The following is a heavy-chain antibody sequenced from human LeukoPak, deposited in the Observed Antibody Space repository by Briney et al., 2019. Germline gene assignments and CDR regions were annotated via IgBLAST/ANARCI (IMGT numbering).Heavy chain of an antibody. V-gene: IGHV3-23*01. J-gene: IGHJ4*02. Sequence: GGSLRLSCAASGFTFSSYAMSWVRQAPGKGLEWVSAISGSGGSTYYADSVEGRFTISRDNSKNTLYLQMNSLRAEDTAIYYCAKNYVVVTATSDYFDHWGQGTLVTVSS. D-gene: IGHD2-21*02. CDR1: GFTFSSYA. CDR3: AKNYVVVTATSDYFDH. CDR2: ISGSGGST.